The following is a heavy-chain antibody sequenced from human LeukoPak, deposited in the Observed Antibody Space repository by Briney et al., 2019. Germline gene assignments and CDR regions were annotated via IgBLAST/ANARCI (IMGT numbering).Heavy chain of an antibody. CDR3: ARDSGGDTY. CDR2: IYYTGNT. J-gene: IGHJ4*02. Sequence: SATLSLTCTVSGYTISSYYWSWIRQPPGKGLEWIGYIYYTGNTNYNPPLKSRVTISGDTSKHQFSLKRSSVTAADAAVYYCARDSGGDTYWGQGTLVTVSS. CDR1: GYTISSYY. V-gene: IGHV4-59*01. D-gene: IGHD2-15*01.